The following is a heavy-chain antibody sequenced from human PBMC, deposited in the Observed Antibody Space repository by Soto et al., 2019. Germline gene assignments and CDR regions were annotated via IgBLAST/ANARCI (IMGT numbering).Heavy chain of an antibody. CDR2: TYCSGST. D-gene: IGHD2-2*01. CDR1: GGSMSSGGYY. J-gene: IGHJ4*02. V-gene: IGHV4-31*03. CDR3: ARGRVYCSSTSCYYPIYYFDY. Sequence: SETLSLTCTVSGGSMSSGGYYLSWIRQHPGKGLEWIGYTYCSGSTYYNPSLKSRVTISVDTSKNQFSLKLSSVTAADTAVYYCARGRVYCSSTSCYYPIYYFDYWGQGTLVTVSS.